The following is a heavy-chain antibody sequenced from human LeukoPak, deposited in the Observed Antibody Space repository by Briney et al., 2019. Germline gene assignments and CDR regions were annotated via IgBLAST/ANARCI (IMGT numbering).Heavy chain of an antibody. CDR3: ARDPSMPGSGWYPNAYFDY. D-gene: IGHD6-19*01. Sequence: ASVKVSWKASGYTFTGYYMHWVRQAPGQGLEWMGRINPNSGGTNYAQKFQGRVTMTRDTSISTAYMELRSLRSDDTAVYYCARDPSMPGSGWYPNAYFDYWGQGTLVTVSS. J-gene: IGHJ4*02. CDR1: GYTFTGYY. CDR2: INPNSGGT. V-gene: IGHV1-2*06.